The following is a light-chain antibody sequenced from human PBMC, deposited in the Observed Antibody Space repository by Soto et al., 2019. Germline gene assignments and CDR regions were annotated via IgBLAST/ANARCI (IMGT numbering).Light chain of an antibody. CDR1: QSVSSGY. V-gene: IGKV3-20*01. CDR3: QQYNNWPPIT. CDR2: GAS. J-gene: IGKJ5*01. Sequence: EIVLTQSPATLSLSPGERATLSCRASQSVSSGYLAWYQQKSCQAPRLLTYGASSRATGIPDRFSGSGSGTDFTLTIIRLEPRDFEVYYCQQYNNWPPITFGQGTRLEI.